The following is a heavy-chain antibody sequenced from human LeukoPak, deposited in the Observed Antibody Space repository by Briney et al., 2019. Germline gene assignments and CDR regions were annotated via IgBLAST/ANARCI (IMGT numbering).Heavy chain of an antibody. D-gene: IGHD6-13*01. V-gene: IGHV3-53*01. CDR3: ARGPNRLAAYDY. CDR2: IYSDDST. J-gene: IGHJ4*02. Sequence: GGSLRLSCAASGFTVSSNYMSWVRQAPGKGLEWVSIIYSDDSTYYADSVKGRFTISRDNSKNTLYLQMNSLRAEDTAVYFCARGPNRLAAYDYCGQGTLVTVSS. CDR1: GFTVSSNY.